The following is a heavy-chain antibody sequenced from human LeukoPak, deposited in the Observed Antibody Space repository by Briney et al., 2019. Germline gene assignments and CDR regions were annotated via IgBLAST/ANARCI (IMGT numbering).Heavy chain of an antibody. CDR2: INHSGST. D-gene: IGHD6-13*01. Sequence: PSETLSLTCAVYGGSFSGYYWSWIRQPPGKGLEWIGEINHSGSTNYNPSLKSRVTISVDTSKNQFSLKLSSVTAADTAVYYCARVIAAAGSFWGQGTLVTVSS. CDR3: ARVIAAAGSF. CDR1: GGSFSGYY. V-gene: IGHV4-34*01. J-gene: IGHJ4*02.